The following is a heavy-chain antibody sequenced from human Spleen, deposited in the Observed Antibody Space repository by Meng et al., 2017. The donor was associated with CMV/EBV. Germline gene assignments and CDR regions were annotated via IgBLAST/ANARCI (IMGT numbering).Heavy chain of an antibody. V-gene: IGHV3-43*01. CDR3: AKGTYDYADY. J-gene: IGHJ4*02. CDR2: ISWNGVSA. CDR1: GFIFVDYP. D-gene: IGHD3-16*01. Sequence: LSCACSGFIFVDYPMHWVRQAPGKGLEWVSLISWNGVSASYADSVKGRFTISRDNSKNSLYLQMNSLTTEDTALYYCAKGTYDYADYWGQGTLVTVSS.